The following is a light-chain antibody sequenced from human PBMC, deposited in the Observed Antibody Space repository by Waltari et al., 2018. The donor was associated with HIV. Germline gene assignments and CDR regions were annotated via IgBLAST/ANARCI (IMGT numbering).Light chain of an antibody. CDR3: CSYAGDSTYV. CDR2: EDH. Sequence: QSALAPPPPLSGPLGQSITIFFTGTSRAVGIYYLVTWYQQYPGKVPQMIFCEDHKRRSGGTALWFCSKSGDADLLTISGRQADDEADYYCCSYAGDSTYVFGTGTKVTVL. CDR1: SRAVGIYYL. J-gene: IGLJ1*01. V-gene: IGLV2-23*01.